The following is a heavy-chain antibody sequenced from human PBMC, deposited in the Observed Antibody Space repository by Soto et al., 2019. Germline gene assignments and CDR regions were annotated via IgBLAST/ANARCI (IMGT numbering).Heavy chain of an antibody. Sequence: QVQLVQSVADVKKPGASVKVSCKASGYNFTNYGISWVRQAPGQGLEWMGWISAYNGNTNYAQKLQGRLTMTTDTSTSTAYMELMSLRSDDTAVYYCSRDYYDFWSGYHVPTPIDYWGQGTLVTVAS. V-gene: IGHV1-18*01. CDR3: SRDYYDFWSGYHVPTPIDY. CDR1: GYNFTNYG. CDR2: ISAYNGNT. D-gene: IGHD3-3*01. J-gene: IGHJ4*02.